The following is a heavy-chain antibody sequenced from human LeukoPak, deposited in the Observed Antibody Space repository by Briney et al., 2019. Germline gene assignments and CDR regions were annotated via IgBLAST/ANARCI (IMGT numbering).Heavy chain of an antibody. V-gene: IGHV3-23*01. Sequence: PGGTLRLSCATSGFTFSRYGMSWVRQAPGKGLEWVSAISGNGADTYYADAVKGRFTISRDNLENMVYLQMNSLRAEDTAIYYCANYPTQVVFFSWGQGTLVTVSS. CDR1: GFTFSRYG. D-gene: IGHD2-2*01. J-gene: IGHJ5*02. CDR2: ISGNGADT. CDR3: ANYPTQVVFFS.